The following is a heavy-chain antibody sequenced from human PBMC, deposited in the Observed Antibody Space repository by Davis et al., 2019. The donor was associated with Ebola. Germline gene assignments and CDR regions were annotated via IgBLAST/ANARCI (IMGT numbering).Heavy chain of an antibody. CDR3: ARDQGSYYYYGMDV. Sequence: GSLRLSCAVSGGSISSSNWWSWVRQPPGKGLELIGEIYHSGSTNYNPSLKSRVTISVDKSKNQFSLKLSSVTAADTAVYYCARDQGSYYYYGMDVWGQGTTVTVSS. J-gene: IGHJ6*02. CDR2: IYHSGST. V-gene: IGHV4-4*02. CDR1: GGSISSSNW.